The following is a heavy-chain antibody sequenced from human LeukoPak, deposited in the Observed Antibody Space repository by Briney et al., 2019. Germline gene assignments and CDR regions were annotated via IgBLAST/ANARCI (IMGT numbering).Heavy chain of an antibody. J-gene: IGHJ3*02. Sequence: SETLSLTCDVYGGSLNDYLWSWIRQPPGQGLEWIGEVGHSGTTNYNPSLKSRVTISVDMSKSQFSLRLTSVTAADAAVYFCARELISSRAAFDTWGQGTVVTVSS. V-gene: IGHV4-34*01. D-gene: IGHD3-10*01. CDR3: ARELISSRAAFDT. CDR1: GGSLNDYL. CDR2: VGHSGTT.